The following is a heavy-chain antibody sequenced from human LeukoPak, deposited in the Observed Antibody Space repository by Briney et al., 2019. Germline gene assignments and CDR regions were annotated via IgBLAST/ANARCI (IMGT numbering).Heavy chain of an antibody. CDR3: ARAPGSGSSDDPFDY. Sequence: GASVKVSCKASGYTFTSYAMHWVRLAPGQRLEWMGWISAYNGNTNYAQKLQGRVTMTTDTSTSTAYMELRSLRSDDTAVYYCARAPGSGSSDDPFDYWGQGTLVTVSS. V-gene: IGHV1-18*01. J-gene: IGHJ4*02. D-gene: IGHD3-10*01. CDR1: GYTFTSYA. CDR2: ISAYNGNT.